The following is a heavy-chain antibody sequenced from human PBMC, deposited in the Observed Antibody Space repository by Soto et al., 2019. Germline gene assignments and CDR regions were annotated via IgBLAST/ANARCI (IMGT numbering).Heavy chain of an antibody. CDR3: ARYKGRQQLGGNYYYILDV. J-gene: IGHJ6*02. CDR1: GGTFSTSA. V-gene: IGHV1-69*12. Sequence: QVQLVQSGAEVKKPGSSVKVSCKASGGTFSTSAISWVRQAPGQGLEWVGGIMPVFATPDYAQKFQGRVTISADESTTTAYLELTSLRTDYTAVYLCARYKGRQQLGGNYYYILDVWGQGTVIIVSS. D-gene: IGHD1-20*01. CDR2: IMPVFATP.